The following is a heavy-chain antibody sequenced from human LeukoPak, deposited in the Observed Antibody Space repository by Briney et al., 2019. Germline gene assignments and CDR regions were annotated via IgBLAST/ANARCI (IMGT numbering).Heavy chain of an antibody. Sequence: SGTLSLTCAVPGGSISSSNWWSWVRQPPGKGLEWIGEIYHSGSTNYNPSLKSRVTISVDKSKNQFSLKLSSVTAADTAVYYCARVGRYCSSTSCYTPLGRKKNAFDIWGQGTMVTVSS. CDR2: IYHSGST. D-gene: IGHD2-2*02. J-gene: IGHJ3*02. CDR3: ARVGRYCSSTSCYTPLGRKKNAFDI. V-gene: IGHV4-4*02. CDR1: GGSISSSNW.